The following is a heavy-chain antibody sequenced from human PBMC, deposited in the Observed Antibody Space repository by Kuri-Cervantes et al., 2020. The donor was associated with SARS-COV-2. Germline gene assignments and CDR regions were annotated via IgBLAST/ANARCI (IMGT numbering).Heavy chain of an antibody. V-gene: IGHV3-23*01. J-gene: IGHJ6*02. CDR2: ISGSGGST. Sequence: GGSLRLSCAASGFTFSSYATSWVRQAPGKGLEWVSAISGSGGSTYYADSVKGRFTISRDNSKNTLYLQMNSLRAEDTAVYYCAKDGSPVATTPFYYGMDVWGQGTTVTGSS. CDR1: GFTFSSYA. D-gene: IGHD5-12*01. CDR3: AKDGSPVATTPFYYGMDV.